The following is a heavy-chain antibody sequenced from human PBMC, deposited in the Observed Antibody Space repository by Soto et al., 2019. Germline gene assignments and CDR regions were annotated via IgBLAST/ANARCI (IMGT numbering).Heavy chain of an antibody. CDR3: AREISTRFGVVTSNWFDP. V-gene: IGHV3-33*01. J-gene: IGHJ5*02. D-gene: IGHD3-3*01. Sequence: GGSLRLSCAASGFTFSSYGMHWVRQAPGKGLEWVAVIWYDGSNKYYADSVKGRFTISRDKSKNTLYLQMNSLRAEDTAVYYCAREISTRFGVVTSNWFDPWGQGTLVTVSS. CDR1: GFTFSSYG. CDR2: IWYDGSNK.